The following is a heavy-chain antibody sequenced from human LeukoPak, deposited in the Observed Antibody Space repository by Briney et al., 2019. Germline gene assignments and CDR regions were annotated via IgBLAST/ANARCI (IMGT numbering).Heavy chain of an antibody. CDR1: GFTFSSYA. V-gene: IGHV3-30*04. CDR2: ISDDENNK. Sequence: GGSLRLSCAASGFTFSSYAMHWVRQAPGKELEWVAVISDDENNKYYADSVKGRFTISRDNSKNTLYLQMNSLKGEDTAVYYCASVDDLDAFAMWGQGTMVTVSS. J-gene: IGHJ3*02. CDR3: ASVDDLDAFAM. D-gene: IGHD5-12*01.